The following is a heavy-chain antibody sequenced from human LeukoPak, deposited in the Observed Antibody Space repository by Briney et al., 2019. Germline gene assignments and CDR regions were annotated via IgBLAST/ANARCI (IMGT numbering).Heavy chain of an antibody. J-gene: IGHJ4*02. CDR3: ARGGPFTFWSGYIDY. Sequence: SETLSLTCTVSGGSISSYYWSWIRQPPGKGLEWIGYIYYSGSTDYNPSLKSRVTISVDTSKNQFSLKLSSVTAADTAVYYCARGGPFTFWSGYIDYWGQGTLDTVSS. V-gene: IGHV4-59*01. CDR1: GGSISSYY. CDR2: IYYSGST. D-gene: IGHD3-3*01.